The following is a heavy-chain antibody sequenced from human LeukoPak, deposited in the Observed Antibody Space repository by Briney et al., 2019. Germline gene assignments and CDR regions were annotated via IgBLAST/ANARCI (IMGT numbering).Heavy chain of an antibody. J-gene: IGHJ4*02. CDR3: ARSYDSSGWIFDY. CDR1: GFTFSSYE. V-gene: IGHV3-21*05. D-gene: IGHD6-19*01. Sequence: GGSLRLSCAASGFTFSSYEMNWVRQAPGKGLEWVSYISSSRSYTKYADSVKGRFTISRDNAKNSLYLQINSLRAEDTAVYYCARSYDSSGWIFDYWGQGTLVTVSS. CDR2: ISSSRSYT.